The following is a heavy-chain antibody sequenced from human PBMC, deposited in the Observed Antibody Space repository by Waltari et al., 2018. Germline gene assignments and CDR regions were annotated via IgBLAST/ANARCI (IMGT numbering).Heavy chain of an antibody. Sequence: QVQLQESGSGLVKRSETLSLACPVSGGSIGSYYWSWIRPPPRQGQEWSGYIYYSGSTSYNPSLKGRVTISVCTSKNQFSPKLSSVTAEDTAVYYWARVRYEGSGSYWVNYCYMDDWGNGTT. D-gene: IGHD3-10*01. J-gene: IGHJ6*03. CDR2: IYYSGST. V-gene: IGHV4-59*01. CDR1: GGSIGSYY. CDR3: ARVRYEGSGSYWVNYCYMDD.